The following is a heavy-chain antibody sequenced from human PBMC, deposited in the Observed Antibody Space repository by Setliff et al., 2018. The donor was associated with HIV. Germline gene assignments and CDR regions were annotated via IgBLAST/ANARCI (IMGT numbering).Heavy chain of an antibody. J-gene: IGHJ2*01. D-gene: IGHD2-2*01. CDR3: ARPADCSSTSCYLWYFDL. CDR2: IYYGGST. V-gene: IGHV4-39*01. CDR1: GGSISSSSYY. Sequence: TSETLSLTCTVSGGSISSSSYYWGWIRQPPGKGLEWIGSIYYGGSTYYNPSLKSRVTISVDTSKNQFSLKLSSVTAADTAVYYCARPADCSSTSCYLWYFDLWGRGTLVTVSS.